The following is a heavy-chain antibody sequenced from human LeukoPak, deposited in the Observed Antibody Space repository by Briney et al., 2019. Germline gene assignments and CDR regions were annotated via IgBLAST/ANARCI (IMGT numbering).Heavy chain of an antibody. V-gene: IGHV1-18*01. J-gene: IGHJ6*03. Sequence: ASVKVSCKASGYTFTSYGISWVRQAPGQGLEWMGWISAYNGNTSYAQKLQGRVTMTTDTSTSTAYMELRSLRSDDTAVYYCARARGSGSYYGHDYYYYHYMDVWGKGTTVTVSS. CDR2: ISAYNGNT. CDR1: GYTFTSYG. CDR3: ARARGSGSYYGHDYYYYHYMDV. D-gene: IGHD3-10*01.